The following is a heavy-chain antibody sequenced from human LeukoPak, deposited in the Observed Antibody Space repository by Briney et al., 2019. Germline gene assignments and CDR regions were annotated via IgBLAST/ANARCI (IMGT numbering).Heavy chain of an antibody. CDR2: INSDGSNT. CDR3: AGGGESLTF. V-gene: IGHV3-74*01. J-gene: IGHJ4*02. CDR1: GFTFSSYW. D-gene: IGHD3-16*01. Sequence: GGSLRLSCAASGFTFSSYWMDWVRRAPGKGLVWVSHINSDGSNTRYADSVKGRFTISRDNAKNTLFLQLNSLRAEDTAVYHCAGGGESLTFWGQGTLVTVSS.